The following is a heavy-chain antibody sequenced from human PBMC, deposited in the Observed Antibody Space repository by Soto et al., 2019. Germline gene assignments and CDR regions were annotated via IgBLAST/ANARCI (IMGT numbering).Heavy chain of an antibody. Sequence: QVQLVQSGAEVKRPGASVTVSCRSSGDTFNDYYIHWVRQAPGQGLEWMGWINPIGGVTKYAQKFQGWVSMTRDTSIRTVYMQLSRLRSDDTAVYYCARESGGATATLDYYYFYMDVWGTGTTVTVSS. D-gene: IGHD5-12*01. V-gene: IGHV1-2*04. CDR3: ARESGGATATLDYYYFYMDV. J-gene: IGHJ6*03. CDR1: GDTFNDYY. CDR2: INPIGGVT.